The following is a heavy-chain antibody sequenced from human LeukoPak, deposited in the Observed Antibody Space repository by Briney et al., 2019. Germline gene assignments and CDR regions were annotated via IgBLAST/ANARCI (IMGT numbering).Heavy chain of an antibody. D-gene: IGHD4-17*01. J-gene: IGHJ4*02. CDR1: AFTFSSYG. CDR3: AKDWATVTTFLDY. CDR2: ISGSGAGT. V-gene: IGHV3-23*01. Sequence: GGSLRLSCAASAFTFSSYGMGWVRQAPGKGLDWVSSISGSGAGTYYADSVKGRFTISRDNSKNTLYLQMNSLRAEDTAVYYCAKDWATVTTFLDYWGQGTLVTVSS.